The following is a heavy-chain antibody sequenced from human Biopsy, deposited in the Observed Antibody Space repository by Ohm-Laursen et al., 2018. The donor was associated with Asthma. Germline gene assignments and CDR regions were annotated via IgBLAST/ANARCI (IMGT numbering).Heavy chain of an antibody. CDR2: ISWNSVTV. D-gene: IGHD2-2*01. J-gene: IGHJ5*02. Sequence: SLRLSCSASGFTFSNYGMHWVRQAPGRGLEWVAGISWNSVTVDYAASVKGRFTISRDNAKNSLDLEMNSLRSEDTALYYCAKDTLSSSWKWFDPWGQGTMVNVST. V-gene: IGHV3-9*01. CDR1: GFTFSNYG. CDR3: AKDTLSSSWKWFDP.